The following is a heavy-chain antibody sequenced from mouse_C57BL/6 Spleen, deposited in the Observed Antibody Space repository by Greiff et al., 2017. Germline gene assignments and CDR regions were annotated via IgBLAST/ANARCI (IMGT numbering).Heavy chain of an antibody. Sequence: VQLKESGPELVKPGASVKISCKASGYSFTDYNMNWVKQSNGKSLEWIGVINPNYGTTSYNQKFKGKATLTVDQSSSTAYMQLNSLTSEDSAVYYCAGTYYYDGSYAMDYWGQGTSVTVSS. J-gene: IGHJ4*01. V-gene: IGHV1-39*01. D-gene: IGHD1-1*01. CDR1: GYSFTDYN. CDR2: INPNYGTT. CDR3: AGTYYYDGSYAMDY.